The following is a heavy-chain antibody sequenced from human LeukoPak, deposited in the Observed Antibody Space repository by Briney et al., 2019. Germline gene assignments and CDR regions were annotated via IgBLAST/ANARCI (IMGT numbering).Heavy chain of an antibody. CDR3: ARDLRGARDY. V-gene: IGHV3-21*01. CDR2: ISSSSSYI. Sequence: PGGSLRLSCAASGFTFSSYSMNWVRQAPGKGLEWVSSISSSSSYIYYADSVKGRFTISRDNAKNSLYLQMTSLRPEDTAVYYCARDLRGARDYWGQGTLVTVSS. D-gene: IGHD1-26*01. J-gene: IGHJ4*02. CDR1: GFTFSSYS.